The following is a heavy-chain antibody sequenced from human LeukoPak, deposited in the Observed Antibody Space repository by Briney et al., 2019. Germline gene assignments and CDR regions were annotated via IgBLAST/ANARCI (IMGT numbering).Heavy chain of an antibody. CDR2: IYYSGST. J-gene: IGHJ6*02. CDR3: ARVMSGFGMDV. D-gene: IGHD3-10*01. V-gene: IGHV4-59*01. CDR1: GGSISSYY. Sequence: SETLSLTCTVSGGSISSYYWSWIRQPPGKGLEWIGYIYYSGSTDYNPSLKSRVTISVDTSKNQFSLKLSSVTAADTAVYYCARVMSGFGMDVWGQGTTVTVSS.